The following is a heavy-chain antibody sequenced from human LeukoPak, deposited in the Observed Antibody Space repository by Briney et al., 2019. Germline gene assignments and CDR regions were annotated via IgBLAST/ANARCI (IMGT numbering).Heavy chain of an antibody. J-gene: IGHJ4*02. D-gene: IGHD3-9*01. CDR1: VYTYTSYG. CDR2: ISAYNGNT. V-gene: IGHV1-18*01. CDR3: ARDRGRRYFDHPFDY. Sequence: GVSLSDSCKASVYTYTSYGISWVRQAPGQGLEWVGWISAYNGNTNYAQKLQGGDTMTTATSTSTAYMELRRLRSDDTAVYYCARDRGRRYFDHPFDYWGQGTMVTVSS.